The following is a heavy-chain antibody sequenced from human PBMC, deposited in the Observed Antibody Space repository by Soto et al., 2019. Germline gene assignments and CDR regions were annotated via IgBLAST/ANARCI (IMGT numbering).Heavy chain of an antibody. V-gene: IGHV4-39*01. Sequence: QLHLRESGPGLVKPSETLSLTCTVSGGSITSSSYYWGWIRQPPGKGLEWIGSIYYSGSTYYNPSLKSRVTISVDTSKNQFSLKLSSVTAADPALYYCAPQEVGGTYVYTFDPWGQGTLVTVSS. J-gene: IGHJ5*02. CDR1: GGSITSSSYY. D-gene: IGHD1-26*01. CDR3: APQEVGGTYVYTFDP. CDR2: IYYSGST.